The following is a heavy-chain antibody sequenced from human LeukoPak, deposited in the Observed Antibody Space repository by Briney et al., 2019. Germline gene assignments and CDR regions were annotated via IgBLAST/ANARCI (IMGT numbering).Heavy chain of an antibody. D-gene: IGHD4-17*01. J-gene: IGHJ4*02. CDR2: IIPIFGTA. Sequence: ASVKVSCKASGYTFTSYGISWVRQAPGQGLEWMGGIIPIFGTANYAQKFQGRVTITADESTSTAYMELSSLRSEDTAVYYCARDQDRVHDYGDYDRMYYFDYWGQGTLVTVSS. CDR3: ARDQDRVHDYGDYDRMYYFDY. V-gene: IGHV1-69*13. CDR1: GYTFTSYG.